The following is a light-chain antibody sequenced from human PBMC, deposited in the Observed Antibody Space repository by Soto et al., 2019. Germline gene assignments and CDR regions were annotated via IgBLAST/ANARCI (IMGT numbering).Light chain of an antibody. J-gene: IGKJ3*01. CDR2: DAS. Sequence: EIVLTQSPGTLSLSPGERATLSCRASQSVSSSYLAWYQQKPGQAPRLLIYDASRRATGIPDRVSGSGSGRYFTLTISRLEPEDFAVYYCRQYGSSPCLLTFGPGTKADIK. V-gene: IGKV3-20*01. CDR1: QSVSSSY. CDR3: RQYGSSPCLLT.